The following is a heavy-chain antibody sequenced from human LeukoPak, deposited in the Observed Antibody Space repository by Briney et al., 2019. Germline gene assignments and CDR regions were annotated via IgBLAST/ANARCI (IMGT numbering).Heavy chain of an antibody. CDR2: INTDGSST. J-gene: IGHJ2*01. CDR1: GFTFSSYW. CDR3: ARGAVTTAVHWHFSL. V-gene: IGHV3-74*01. D-gene: IGHD4-17*01. Sequence: GGSLRLSCAASGFTFSSYWMHWVRQAPGKGLVWVSRINTDGSSTSYADSVKGRFTISRDNAKNTLYLQMNSLRAEDTAVYYCARGAVTTAVHWHFSLWGRGTLVTVSS.